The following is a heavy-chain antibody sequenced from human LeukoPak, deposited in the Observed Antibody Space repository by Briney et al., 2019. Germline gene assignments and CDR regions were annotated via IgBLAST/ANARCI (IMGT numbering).Heavy chain of an antibody. CDR3: ARDHQWSFDS. Sequence: GGSLRLSCAASGFTFSTYTMNRVRQAPGKGLEWISYIGWSDSAIFYAESVKGRFTISRDSAKNSLFLQMNSLSDEDTAVYYCARDHQWSFDSWGQGTLVTVSS. J-gene: IGHJ4*02. CDR1: GFTFSTYT. CDR2: IGWSDSAI. V-gene: IGHV3-48*02. D-gene: IGHD2-15*01.